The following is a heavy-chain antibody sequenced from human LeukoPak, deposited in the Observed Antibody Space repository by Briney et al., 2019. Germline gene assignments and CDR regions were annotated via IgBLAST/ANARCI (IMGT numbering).Heavy chain of an antibody. Sequence: SVKVSCKASGGTFSSYAISWVRQAPGQGLEWMGGINPIFGTANYAQKFQGRVTITADESTSTAYMELSSLRSEDTAVYYCARDPLPFYYDSGVYSGAQGPLVTFSS. V-gene: IGHV1-69*13. D-gene: IGHD3-22*01. CDR2: INPIFGTA. CDR1: GGTFSSYA. J-gene: IGHJ4*02. CDR3: ARDPLPFYYDSGVYS.